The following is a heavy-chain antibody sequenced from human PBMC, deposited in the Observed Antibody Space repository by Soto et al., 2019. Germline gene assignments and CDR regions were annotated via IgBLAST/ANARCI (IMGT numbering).Heavy chain of an antibody. J-gene: IGHJ4*02. CDR2: INPNSGGT. V-gene: IGHV1-2*04. CDR1: GYTFTGYY. D-gene: IGHD1-26*01. Sequence: GASVKVSCKASGYTFTGYYMHWVRQAPGQGLEWMGWINPNSGGTNYAQKFQGWVTMTRDTSISTAYMELSRLRSDDTAVYYCATQRSEWELSFDDWGQGTLVTVSS. CDR3: ATQRSEWELSFDD.